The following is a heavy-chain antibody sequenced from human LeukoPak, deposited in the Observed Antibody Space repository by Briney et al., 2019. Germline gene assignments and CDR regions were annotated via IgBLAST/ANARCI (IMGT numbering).Heavy chain of an antibody. Sequence: PGGSLRLSCAASGFTFSSYWMSWVRQAPGKGLEWVANIKQDGSEKYYVDSVKGRFTISRDNAKNSLYLQMNSLRAEDTAVYYCAREIMGSGSRSYYYYYMDVWGKGTTVTVSS. V-gene: IGHV3-7*01. CDR3: AREIMGSGSRSYYYYYMDV. J-gene: IGHJ6*03. CDR2: IKQDGSEK. CDR1: GFTFSSYW. D-gene: IGHD1-26*01.